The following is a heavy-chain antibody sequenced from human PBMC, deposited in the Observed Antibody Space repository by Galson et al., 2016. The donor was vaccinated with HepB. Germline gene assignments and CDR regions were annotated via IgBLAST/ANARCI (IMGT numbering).Heavy chain of an antibody. CDR1: GYTFTGYY. CDR3: AAEYSSSMGAFDI. D-gene: IGHD6-6*01. J-gene: IGHJ3*02. V-gene: IGHV1-2*04. Sequence: SVKVSCKASGYTFTGYYMHWVRQAPGQGLEWMGWINPNSGDTNYAQKFQGWVTMTRDTSISTAYMELSRLRSDDTAVYYCAAEYSSSMGAFDIWGQGTMVTVSS. CDR2: INPNSGDT.